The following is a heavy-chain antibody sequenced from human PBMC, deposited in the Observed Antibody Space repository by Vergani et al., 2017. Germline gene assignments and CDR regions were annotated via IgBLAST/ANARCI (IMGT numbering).Heavy chain of an antibody. Sequence: QVQLVQSGAEVKKPGASVKVSCKASGGTFSSYAISWVRQAPGQGLEWMGRIIPILGIANYAQKFQGRVTITADKSTSTAYMELSSLRSEDTAVYYCAKDGSLRLYNMDVWGQGTTVTVSS. CDR1: GGTFSSYA. CDR2: IIPILGIA. CDR3: AKDGSLRLYNMDV. D-gene: IGHD1-14*01. V-gene: IGHV1-69*04. J-gene: IGHJ6*02.